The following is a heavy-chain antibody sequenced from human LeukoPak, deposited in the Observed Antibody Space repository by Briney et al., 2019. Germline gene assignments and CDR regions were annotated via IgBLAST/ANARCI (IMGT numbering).Heavy chain of an antibody. V-gene: IGHV3-20*04. CDR2: INWNGGST. J-gene: IGHJ4*02. CDR1: GFTLDDYG. D-gene: IGHD2-8*01. Sequence: PGGSLRLSCAASGFTLDDYGMSWVRQAPGKGLEWVSGINWNGGSTGYADSVKGRFTISRDNAKNSLYLQMNTLRAEDTALYYCARAPNGVYVLDYWGQGTLVTVSS. CDR3: ARAPNGVYVLDY.